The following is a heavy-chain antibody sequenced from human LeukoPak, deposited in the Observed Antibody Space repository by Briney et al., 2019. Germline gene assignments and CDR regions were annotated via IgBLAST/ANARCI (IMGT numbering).Heavy chain of an antibody. V-gene: IGHV3-21*01. J-gene: IGHJ1*01. CDR2: ISSSSSYI. D-gene: IGHD4-17*01. Sequence: PGGFLRLSCAASGFTFSSYSMNWVRQAPGKGLEWVSSISSSSSYIYYADSVKGRFTISRDNAKNSLYLQMNSLRAEDTAVYYCARDRPHDYGDYPEYFQHWGQGTLVTVSS. CDR1: GFTFSSYS. CDR3: ARDRPHDYGDYPEYFQH.